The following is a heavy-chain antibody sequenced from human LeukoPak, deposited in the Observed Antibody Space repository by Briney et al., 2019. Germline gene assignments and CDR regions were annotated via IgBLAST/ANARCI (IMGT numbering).Heavy chain of an antibody. Sequence: GGSLRLSCAASGFTFSSYAMSWVRQAPGKELEWVSAISGSGGSTYYADSVKGRFTISRDNSKNTLYLQMNSLRAEDTAVYYCAKSQYYYGSGSYHKSWGQGTLVTVSS. CDR3: AKSQYYYGSGSYHKS. CDR1: GFTFSSYA. V-gene: IGHV3-23*01. J-gene: IGHJ5*02. D-gene: IGHD3-10*01. CDR2: ISGSGGST.